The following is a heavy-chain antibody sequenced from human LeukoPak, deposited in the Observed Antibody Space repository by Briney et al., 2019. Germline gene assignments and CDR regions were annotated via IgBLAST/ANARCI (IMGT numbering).Heavy chain of an antibody. CDR3: ARVRDGYLDFDY. CDR1: GGSISSGSYY. J-gene: IGHJ4*02. Sequence: PSETLSLTCTVSGGSISSGSYYWSWIRQPAGEGLEWIGRIYTSGSTNYNPSLKSRVTISVDTSKNQFSLKLSSVTAADTAVYYCARVRDGYLDFDYWGQGTLVTVSS. D-gene: IGHD5-24*01. CDR2: IYTSGST. V-gene: IGHV4-61*02.